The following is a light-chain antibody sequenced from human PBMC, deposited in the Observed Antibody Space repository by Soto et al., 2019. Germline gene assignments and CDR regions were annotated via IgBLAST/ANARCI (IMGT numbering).Light chain of an antibody. CDR2: GAS. Sequence: ETALTQSPATLSVSPGERAILSCRASQSVGSNLAWYQQKPGLAPRLLIYGASTRPTGIPARFSGSGSGTEFTLTISSLQSEDFAVYYCQQYDDRPPFTFGPGTRVDIK. V-gene: IGKV3-15*01. CDR1: QSVGSN. J-gene: IGKJ3*01. CDR3: QQYDDRPPFT.